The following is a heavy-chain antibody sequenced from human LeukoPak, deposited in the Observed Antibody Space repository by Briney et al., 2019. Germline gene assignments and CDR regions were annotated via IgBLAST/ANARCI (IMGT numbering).Heavy chain of an antibody. CDR3: ARVRLAAPAFDP. CDR1: GYTFTSYD. CDR2: MNPNSGNT. Sequence: ASVKVSCKASGYTFTSYDINWVRQATGQGLKWMGWMNPNSGNTGYAQKFQGRVTMTRNTSISTAYMELSSLRSEDTAVYYCARVRLAAPAFDPWGQGTLVTVSS. V-gene: IGHV1-8*01. J-gene: IGHJ5*02. D-gene: IGHD6-13*01.